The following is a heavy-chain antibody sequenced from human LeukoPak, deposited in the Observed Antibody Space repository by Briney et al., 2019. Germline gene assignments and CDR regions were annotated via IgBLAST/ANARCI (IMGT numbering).Heavy chain of an antibody. Sequence: SETLSLTCAVYGGSFSGYYWSWIRQPPGKGLEWIGEINHSGSTNYSPSLKSRVTISVDTSKNQFSLKLSSVTAADTAVYYCASGPRRPTFDYWGQGTLVTVSS. V-gene: IGHV4-34*01. CDR1: GGSFSGYY. CDR2: INHSGST. CDR3: ASGPRRPTFDY. J-gene: IGHJ4*02.